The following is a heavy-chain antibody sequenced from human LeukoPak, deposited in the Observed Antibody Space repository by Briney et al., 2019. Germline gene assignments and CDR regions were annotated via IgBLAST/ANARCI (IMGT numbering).Heavy chain of an antibody. V-gene: IGHV1-69*01. CDR3: AREKETSSRVEEALYYFGY. Sequence: SVKVSCKASGGTFSSYAISWVRQAPGQGLEWMGGIIPIFGTANYAQKFQGRVTITADESTSTAYMELSSLRSEDTAVYYCAREKETSSRVEEALYYFGYWGQGTQVTVSS. D-gene: IGHD3-16*01. CDR2: IIPIFGTA. CDR1: GGTFSSYA. J-gene: IGHJ4*02.